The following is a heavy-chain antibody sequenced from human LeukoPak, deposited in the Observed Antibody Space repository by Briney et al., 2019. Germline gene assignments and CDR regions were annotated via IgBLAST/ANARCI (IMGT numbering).Heavy chain of an antibody. D-gene: IGHD6-25*01. CDR3: ARLSGPRGADY. V-gene: IGHV5-10-1*01. Sequence: GESPQISCQGSGYLFTSYWISWVRQLPGKGLEWMGKIDPSDSYTNYSPSFQGHVTISADKSISTPYLQWSSLKASDTAMYYCARLSGPRGADYWGQGTLVTVSS. CDR2: IDPSDSYT. CDR1: GYLFTSYW. J-gene: IGHJ4*02.